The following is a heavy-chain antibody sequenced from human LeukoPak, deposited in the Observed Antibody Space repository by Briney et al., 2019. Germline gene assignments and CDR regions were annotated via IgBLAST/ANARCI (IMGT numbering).Heavy chain of an antibody. CDR1: GFTFSSYG. CDR3: ARLVARGGDQFDY. Sequence: PGGSLRLSCAASGFTFSSYGMHWVRQAPGKGLEWVAFIQYDGSNKYYADSVKGRFTISRDNSKNTLYLQMNSLRAEDTAVYYCARLVARGGDQFDYWGQGTLVTVSS. D-gene: IGHD3-9*01. CDR2: IQYDGSNK. J-gene: IGHJ4*02. V-gene: IGHV3-30*02.